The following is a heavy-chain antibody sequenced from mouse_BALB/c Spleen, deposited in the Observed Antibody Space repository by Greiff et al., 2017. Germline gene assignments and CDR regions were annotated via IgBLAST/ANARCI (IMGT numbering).Heavy chain of an antibody. CDR2: IWAGGST. CDR3: ARGGVVDYYAMDY. CDR1: GFSLTSYG. Sequence: QVQLKESGPGLVAPSQSLSITCTVSGFSLTSYGVHWVRQPPGKGLEWLGVIWAGGSTNYNSAPMSRLSISKDNSKSQVFLKMNSLQTDDTAMYYCARGGVVDYYAMDYWGQGTSVTVSS. J-gene: IGHJ4*01. V-gene: IGHV2-9*02. D-gene: IGHD1-1*01.